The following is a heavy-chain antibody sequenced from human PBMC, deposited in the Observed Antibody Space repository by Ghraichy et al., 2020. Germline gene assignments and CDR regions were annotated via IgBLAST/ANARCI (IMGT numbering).Heavy chain of an antibody. J-gene: IGHJ4*02. Sequence: SQTLSLTCTVSGGSISSSSYYWGWIRQPPGKGLEWIGSIYYSGSTYYNPSLKSRVTISVDTSKNQFSLKLSSVTAADTAVYYCARPLTIFGGGGWGQGTLVTVSS. CDR2: IYYSGST. CDR1: GGSISSSSYY. D-gene: IGHD3-3*01. V-gene: IGHV4-39*01. CDR3: ARPLTIFGGGG.